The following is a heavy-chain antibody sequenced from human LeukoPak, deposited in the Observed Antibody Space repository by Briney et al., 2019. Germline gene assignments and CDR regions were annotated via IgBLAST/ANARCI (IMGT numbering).Heavy chain of an antibody. CDR3: AKKDGHDVFDI. CDR1: GFTFSSYE. V-gene: IGHV3-48*03. CDR2: ISSSGSRI. Sequence: GGSLRLSCAASGFTFSSYEMNWVRQAPGKGLEWVSYISSSGSRIYFADSVEGRFTISRDNAKNSLYLQMNSLRAEDTAVYYCAKKDGHDVFDIGDQGTMVTFS. J-gene: IGHJ3*02. D-gene: IGHD5-24*01.